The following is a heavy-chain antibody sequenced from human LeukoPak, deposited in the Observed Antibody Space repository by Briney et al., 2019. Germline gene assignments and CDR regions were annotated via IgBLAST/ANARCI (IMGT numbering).Heavy chain of an antibody. J-gene: IGHJ6*03. V-gene: IGHV4-59*01. CDR3: ARAGTGDYYYYYMDV. Sequence: SETLSLTCTVSGGSISSYYWSWIRQPPGKGLVWIGYIYYSGSTNYNPSLKSRVTISVDTSKNQFSLKLSSVTAADTAVYYCARAGTGDYYYYYMDVWGKGTTVTVSS. CDR1: GGSISSYY. D-gene: IGHD6-13*01. CDR2: IYYSGST.